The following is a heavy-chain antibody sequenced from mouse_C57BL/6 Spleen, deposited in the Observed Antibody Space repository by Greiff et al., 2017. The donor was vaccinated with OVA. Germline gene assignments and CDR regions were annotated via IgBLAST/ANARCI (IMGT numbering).Heavy chain of an antibody. D-gene: IGHD2-5*01. CDR2: IRSKSNNYAT. CDR1: GFSFNTYA. CDR3: VRGSNYAFAY. V-gene: IGHV10-1*01. Sequence: EVHLVESGGGLVQPKGSLKLSCAASGFSFNTYAMNWVRQAPGKGLEWVARIRSKSNNYATYYADSVKDRFTISRDDSESMLYLQMNNLKTEYTAMYYCVRGSNYAFAYWGQGTLVTVSA. J-gene: IGHJ3*01.